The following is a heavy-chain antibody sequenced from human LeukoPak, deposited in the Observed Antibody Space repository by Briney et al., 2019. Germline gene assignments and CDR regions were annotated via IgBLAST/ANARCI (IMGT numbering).Heavy chain of an antibody. Sequence: SETLSLTCTVSGGSINNYYWSWIRQPPGQGLEWIGYIDHRGNTNYNHSLKSRVTMSVDTYKNTFSLKLSSVTAADTAVYYCARHGTLDYWGQGTLVTVSS. D-gene: IGHD1-26*01. CDR3: ARHGTLDY. CDR1: GGSINNYY. J-gene: IGHJ4*02. CDR2: IDHRGNT. V-gene: IGHV4-59*08.